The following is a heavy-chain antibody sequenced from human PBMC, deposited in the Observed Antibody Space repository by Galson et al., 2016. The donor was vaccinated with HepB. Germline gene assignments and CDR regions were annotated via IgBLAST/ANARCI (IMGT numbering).Heavy chain of an antibody. J-gene: IGHJ4*02. V-gene: IGHV3-48*01. CDR2: ISSSSATI. CDR3: ASRGGVDY. Sequence: VRQAPGKGLEWVSYISSSSATIYHADSVKGRFTISRDNAKNSLYLQMNSLRAEDTAVYYCASRGGVDYWGQGTLVTVSS.